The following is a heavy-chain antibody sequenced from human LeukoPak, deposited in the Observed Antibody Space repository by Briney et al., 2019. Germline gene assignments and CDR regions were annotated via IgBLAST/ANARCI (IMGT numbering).Heavy chain of an antibody. Sequence: NPSETLSLTCSVSGHSISNTYYWGWIRQPPGKGLEWIGRISHSGSTHYNPSLKSRVTTSLDTSKNQFSLKLTSLTAADTAVYYCARHPASVVMPGAFAIWGQGTMVTVSS. V-gene: IGHV4-38-2*01. D-gene: IGHD4-23*01. J-gene: IGHJ3*02. CDR2: ISHSGST. CDR3: ARHPASVVMPGAFAI. CDR1: GHSISNTYY.